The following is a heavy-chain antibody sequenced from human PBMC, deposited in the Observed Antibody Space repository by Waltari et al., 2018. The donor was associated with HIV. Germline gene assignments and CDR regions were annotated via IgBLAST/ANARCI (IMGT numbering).Heavy chain of an antibody. J-gene: IGHJ5*02. CDR3: ARDSYGGDH. V-gene: IGHV3-7*01. CDR2: IKLDGSET. CDR1: GFTFGTYW. D-gene: IGHD2-15*01. Sequence: EVQLVESGGGLVQPGGSLRLSCAASGFTFGTYWMPWVRQVPGKGLEWVDNIKLDGSETHYEDSVKGRFTISRDNGRESLYLQMNNLRIDDTAVYYCARDSYGGDHWGQGTLVTVSS.